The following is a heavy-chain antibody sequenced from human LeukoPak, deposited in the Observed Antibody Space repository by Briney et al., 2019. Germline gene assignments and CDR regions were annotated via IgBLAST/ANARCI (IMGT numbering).Heavy chain of an antibody. J-gene: IGHJ4*02. CDR2: ISYDGSNK. CDR1: GFTFSSYA. D-gene: IGHD3-9*01. CDR3: AKDYDILTGAPDFDY. V-gene: IGHV3-30-3*01. Sequence: GRSLRLSCAASGFTFSSYAMHWVRQAPGKGLEWVAVISYDGSNKYYADSVKGRFTISRDNSKNTLYLQMNSLRAEDTAVYYCAKDYDILTGAPDFDYWGQGTLVTVSS.